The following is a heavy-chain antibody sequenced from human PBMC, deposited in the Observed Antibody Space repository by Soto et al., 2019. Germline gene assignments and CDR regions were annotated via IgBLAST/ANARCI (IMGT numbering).Heavy chain of an antibody. CDR3: ARDILTGYYYYGMDV. V-gene: IGHV4-31*03. Sequence: SETLSLTCTVSGGSISSGGYYWSWIRQHPGKGLEWIGYIYYSGSTYYNPSLKSRVTISVDTSKNQFSLKLSSVTAADTAVYCCARDILTGYYYYGMDVWGQGTTVTVSS. CDR2: IYYSGST. CDR1: GGSISSGGYY. J-gene: IGHJ6*02. D-gene: IGHD3-9*01.